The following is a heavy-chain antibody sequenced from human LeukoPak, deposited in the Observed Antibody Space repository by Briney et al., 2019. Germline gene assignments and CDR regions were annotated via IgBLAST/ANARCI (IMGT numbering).Heavy chain of an antibody. Sequence: SETLSLTCTVSGGSISNYYWYWIRQPPGKGVECIGYIYHSGSTNYNPSLKSRVTISVDTSKNQFSLKLRSVTAADTAVYYCAREVGLGMYNWFDPWGQGTLVTVSS. V-gene: IGHV4-59*01. D-gene: IGHD3-16*01. CDR2: IYHSGST. J-gene: IGHJ5*02. CDR1: GGSISNYY. CDR3: AREVGLGMYNWFDP.